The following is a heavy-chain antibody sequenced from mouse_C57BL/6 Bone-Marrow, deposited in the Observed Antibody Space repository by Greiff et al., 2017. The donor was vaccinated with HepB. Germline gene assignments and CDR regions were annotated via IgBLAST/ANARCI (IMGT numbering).Heavy chain of an antibody. D-gene: IGHD1-1*01. CDR3: ARHYYGSSYLAMDY. Sequence: EVKVVESGGGLVKPGGSLKLSCAASGFTFSSYTMSWVRQTPGKRLEWVATISGGGGNTYYPDSVKGRFTISRDNAKNTLYLQMSSLRSEDTALYYCARHYYGSSYLAMDYWGQGTSVTVSS. CDR2: ISGGGGNT. J-gene: IGHJ4*01. CDR1: GFTFSSYT. V-gene: IGHV5-9*01.